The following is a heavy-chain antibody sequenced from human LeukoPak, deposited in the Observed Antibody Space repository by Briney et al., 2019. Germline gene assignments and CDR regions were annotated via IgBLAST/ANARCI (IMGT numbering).Heavy chain of an antibody. Sequence: GASVKVACKASEHTVTGYYMQWIPQAPGQGLEWMGIINPSAGSTSYAQKFQGRVTMTRDTSTSTVYMELSSLRSEDTAVYYCARGGLQLLAPLDYWGQGTLVTVSS. CDR2: INPSAGST. J-gene: IGHJ4*02. D-gene: IGHD5-18*01. CDR1: EHTVTGYY. CDR3: ARGGLQLLAPLDY. V-gene: IGHV1-46*01.